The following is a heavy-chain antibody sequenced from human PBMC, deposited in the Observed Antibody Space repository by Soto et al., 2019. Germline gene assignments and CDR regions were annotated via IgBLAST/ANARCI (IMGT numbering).Heavy chain of an antibody. CDR3: TRGVVPAAIRYYYYGMDV. J-gene: IGHJ6*02. V-gene: IGHV3-49*03. D-gene: IGHD2-2*02. Sequence: GGSLRLSCTASGFTFGDYAMSWFRQAPGKGLEWVGFIRSKAYGGTTEYAASVKGRFTTSRDDSKSIAYLQMNSLKTEDTAVYYCTRGVVPAAIRYYYYGMDVWGQGTTVNVSS. CDR2: IRSKAYGGTT. CDR1: GFTFGDYA.